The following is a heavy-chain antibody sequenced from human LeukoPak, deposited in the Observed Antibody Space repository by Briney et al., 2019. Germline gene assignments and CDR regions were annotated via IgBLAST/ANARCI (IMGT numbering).Heavy chain of an antibody. CDR1: GFTFSSYE. CDR3: ARDPGWIAAAGDDY. V-gene: IGHV3-48*03. CDR2: ISSSSSTI. Sequence: PGGSLRLSCAASGFTFSSYEMNWVRQAPGKGLEWVSYISSSSSTIYYADSVKGRFTISRDNAKNSLYLQMNSLRAEDTAVYYCARDPGWIAAAGDDYWGQGTLVTVSS. J-gene: IGHJ4*02. D-gene: IGHD6-13*01.